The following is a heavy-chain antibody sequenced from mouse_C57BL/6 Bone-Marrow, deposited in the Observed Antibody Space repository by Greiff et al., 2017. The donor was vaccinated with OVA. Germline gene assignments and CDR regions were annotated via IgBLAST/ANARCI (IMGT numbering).Heavy chain of an antibody. CDR3: ARTITTVVAGFDY. D-gene: IGHD1-1*01. CDR2: IDPSDSYT. CDR1: GYTFTSYW. V-gene: IGHV1-69*01. J-gene: IGHJ2*01. Sequence: QVQLQQPGAELVMPGASVKLSCKASGYTFTSYWMHWVKQRPGQGLEWIGEIDPSDSYTYYNQKFKGKSTLTVDKSSSTAYMQLSSLTSEDSAVYYCARTITTVVAGFDYWGQGTTLTVSS.